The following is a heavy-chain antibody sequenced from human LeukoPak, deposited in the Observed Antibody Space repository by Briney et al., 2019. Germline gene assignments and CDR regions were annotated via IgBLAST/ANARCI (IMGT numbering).Heavy chain of an antibody. D-gene: IGHD3-3*01. V-gene: IGHV3-23*01. Sequence: GGSLRLSCAASGFTFSSYAMTWVRQAPGKGLEWVSVISGSSGSTYYADSVKGRFTISRDNSKNTLYLQMNSLRAEDTAVYYCAREAIFGVVTRSDYWGQGTLVTVSS. CDR1: GFTFSSYA. J-gene: IGHJ4*02. CDR3: AREAIFGVVTRSDY. CDR2: ISGSSGST.